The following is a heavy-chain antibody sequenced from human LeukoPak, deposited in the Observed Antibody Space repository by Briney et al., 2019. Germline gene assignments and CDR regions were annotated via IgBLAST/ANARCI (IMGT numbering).Heavy chain of an antibody. Sequence: PGRSLRLSCTASGFTFGDYAMSWVRQAPGKGLEWVGFIRSKAYGGTTEYAASVKGRFTISRDDSKSIAYLQMNSLKTEDTAVYYCTTEGLGVQQQLGWFDPWGQGTLVTVSS. CDR1: GFTFGDYA. D-gene: IGHD6-13*01. J-gene: IGHJ5*02. CDR2: IRSKAYGGTT. V-gene: IGHV3-49*04. CDR3: TTEGLGVQQQLGWFDP.